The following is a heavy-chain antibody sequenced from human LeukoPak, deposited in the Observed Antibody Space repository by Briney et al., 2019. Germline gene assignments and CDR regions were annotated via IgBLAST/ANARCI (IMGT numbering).Heavy chain of an antibody. CDR1: GYTFTGYY. CDR2: ISPNSGGT. V-gene: IGHV1-2*04. Sequence: ASVKVSCKASGYTFTGYYMHWVRQAPGQGLEWMGWISPNSGGTNYAQKFQGWVTMTRDTSISTAYMELSRLRSDDTAVYYCARDRIRGSYYDFDYWGQGTLVTVSS. D-gene: IGHD1-26*01. J-gene: IGHJ4*02. CDR3: ARDRIRGSYYDFDY.